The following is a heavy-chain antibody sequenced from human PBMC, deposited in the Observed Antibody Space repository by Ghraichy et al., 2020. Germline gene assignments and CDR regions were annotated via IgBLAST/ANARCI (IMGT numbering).Heavy chain of an antibody. J-gene: IGHJ3*02. CDR3: GTAASGWPDAFDI. D-gene: IGHD6-19*01. CDR1: GGSISSYY. Sequence: SETLSLTCTVSGGSISSYYWSWIRQPPGKGLEWIGYIYYSGSTNYNPSLKSRVTKSVDTSKNQFSLKLSSVTAADTAVYYCGTAASGWPDAFDIWGQGTMVTVSS. V-gene: IGHV4-59*01. CDR2: IYYSGST.